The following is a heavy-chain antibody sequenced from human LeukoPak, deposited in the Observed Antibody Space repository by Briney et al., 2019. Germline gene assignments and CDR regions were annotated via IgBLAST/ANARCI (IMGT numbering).Heavy chain of an antibody. CDR1: GFTFSRYS. V-gene: IGHV3-23*01. D-gene: IGHD3-22*01. CDR2: ISGSGGST. Sequence: GGSLRLSCAASGFTFSRYSMNWVRQAPGKGLEWVSAISGSGGSTYYADSVKGRFTISRDNSKNTLYLQMNSLRAEDTAVYYCAKGLKYYYDSSPSPGMYWGQGTLVTVSS. J-gene: IGHJ4*02. CDR3: AKGLKYYYDSSPSPGMY.